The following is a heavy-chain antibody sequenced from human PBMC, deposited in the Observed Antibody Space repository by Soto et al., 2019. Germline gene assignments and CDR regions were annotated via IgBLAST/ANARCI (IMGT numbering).Heavy chain of an antibody. V-gene: IGHV4-4*02. CDR1: GGSISTRNW. CDR3: AHRPIVGAAI. J-gene: IGHJ4*02. D-gene: IGHD1-26*01. CDR2: IFHSGST. Sequence: QVQLQESGPGLVKPSGPLSLTCAVFGGSISTRNWWTWVRQPPGKGLDWIGEIFHSGSTNYNSSLMGRVTISVDKANNQFSLKLSSVTAADTAVYYCAHRPIVGAAIWGQGTLVTVSS.